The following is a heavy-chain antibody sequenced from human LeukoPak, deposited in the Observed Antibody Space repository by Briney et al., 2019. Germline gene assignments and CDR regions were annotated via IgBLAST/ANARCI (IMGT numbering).Heavy chain of an antibody. CDR3: ASASNDFWSGYFFSVAFDI. D-gene: IGHD3-3*01. CDR2: MNPNSGNT. V-gene: IGHV1-8*01. Sequence: ASVKVSCKASGYTFTSYDINWVRQAAGQGLEWMGWMNPNSGNTVYAQKCHGRVTMTRNTSISTAYMELSSLPSRDTAVYYCASASNDFWSGYFFSVAFDIWGQGTMVTVSS. J-gene: IGHJ3*02. CDR1: GYTFTSYD.